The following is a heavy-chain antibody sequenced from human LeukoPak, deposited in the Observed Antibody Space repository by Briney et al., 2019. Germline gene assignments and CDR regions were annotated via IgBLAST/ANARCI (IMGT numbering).Heavy chain of an antibody. J-gene: IGHJ4*02. CDR3: ATVRLMIRDY. CDR1: GYTLTEFS. Sequence: GASVKVSCKVSGYTLTEFSMHWVRQAPGKGLEWMGDFDPEEGEPIYAQTLQGRVTMPEDTPTDTAHMELSSLRSEDTAVYYCATVRLMIRDYWGQGTLVTVSS. CDR2: FDPEEGEP. V-gene: IGHV1-24*01. D-gene: IGHD2-8*01.